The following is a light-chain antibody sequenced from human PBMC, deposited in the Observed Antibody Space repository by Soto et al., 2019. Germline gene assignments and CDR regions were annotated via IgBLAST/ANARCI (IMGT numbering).Light chain of an antibody. CDR2: RAS. CDR3: QQYNNWPLT. V-gene: IGKV3-15*01. J-gene: IGKJ4*01. Sequence: DIALSQSPSTLSVSPLGRSTLSWRASQSVSSYLAWYQQKLGKAPRLLIYRASTRATGIPARFSGSGSGTEFTLTISSLQSEDFALYYCQQYNNWPLTFGGGTKVDIK. CDR1: QSVSSY.